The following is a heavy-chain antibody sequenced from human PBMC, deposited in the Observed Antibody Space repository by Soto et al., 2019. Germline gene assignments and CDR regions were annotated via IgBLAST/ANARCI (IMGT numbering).Heavy chain of an antibody. Sequence: QVQLVQSGAEVKKPGASVKVSCKASGYTFTSYAMHWVRQAPGQRLEWMGWINAGNGNTKYSQKFQGRVTITRDTSASTAYMELSSLRSEDTAVYYCARNTVVVPAAADYYYGMDVWGQGTTVTVSS. CDR1: GYTFTSYA. CDR3: ARNTVVVPAAADYYYGMDV. D-gene: IGHD2-2*01. V-gene: IGHV1-3*01. J-gene: IGHJ6*02. CDR2: INAGNGNT.